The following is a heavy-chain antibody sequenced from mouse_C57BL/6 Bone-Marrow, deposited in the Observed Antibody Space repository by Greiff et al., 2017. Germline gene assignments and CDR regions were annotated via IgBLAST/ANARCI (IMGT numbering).Heavy chain of an antibody. J-gene: IGHJ1*03. Sequence: VQLQQPGAELVKPGASVKMSCKASGYTFTSYWITWVKQRPGQGLEWIGDIYPGSGSTNYNEKFKGKATLTVDTSSSTAYMQLSSLTSEDSAVYYCARPCYSSYWYFDVWGTGTAVTVSS. CDR2: IYPGSGST. D-gene: IGHD2-5*01. V-gene: IGHV1-55*01. CDR1: GYTFTSYW. CDR3: ARPCYSSYWYFDV.